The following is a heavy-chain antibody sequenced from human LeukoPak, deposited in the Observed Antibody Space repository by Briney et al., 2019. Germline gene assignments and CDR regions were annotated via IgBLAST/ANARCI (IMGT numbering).Heavy chain of an antibody. J-gene: IGHJ4*02. CDR1: GFTFSSYE. CDR3: ARGRNVLLWFGGLSFDY. D-gene: IGHD3-10*01. V-gene: IGHV3-48*03. CDR2: ISSSGSTI. Sequence: PGGSLRLFCAASGFTFSSYEMNWVHQAPGKGLEWVSYISSSGSTIYYADSVKGRFTISRDNAKNSLYLQMNSLRAEDTAVYYCARGRNVLLWFGGLSFDYWGQGTLVTVSS.